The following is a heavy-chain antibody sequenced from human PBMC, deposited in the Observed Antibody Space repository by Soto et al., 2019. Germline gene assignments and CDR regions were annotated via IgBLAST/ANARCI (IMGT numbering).Heavy chain of an antibody. Sequence: GGSLRLSCTASGFTFGDYAMSWFRQAPGKGLEWVGFIRSKAYGGTTEYAASVKGRFTISRDDSKSIAYLQMNSLKTEDTAVYYCTRDVGYCTNGVCYTGGFITYFDYWGQGTLVTVSS. CDR3: TRDVGYCTNGVCYTGGFITYFDY. CDR1: GFTFGDYA. J-gene: IGHJ4*02. D-gene: IGHD2-8*01. CDR2: IRSKAYGGTT. V-gene: IGHV3-49*03.